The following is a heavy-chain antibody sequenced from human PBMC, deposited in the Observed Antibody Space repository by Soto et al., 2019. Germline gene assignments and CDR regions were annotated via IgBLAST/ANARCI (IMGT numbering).Heavy chain of an antibody. CDR3: ARGGESRIAVAHCSY. CDR1: GYTFTGYY. D-gene: IGHD6-19*01. V-gene: IGHV1-2*02. J-gene: IGHJ4*02. Sequence: QVQLVQSGAEVKKPGASVKVSCKASGYTFTGYYMHWVRQAPGQGLEWMGWINPNSGGTNYAQKFQGRISMTMDTSIRTAYMELSRLRSDDTAVYYCARGGESRIAVAHCSYWGQGTLVTVSS. CDR2: INPNSGGT.